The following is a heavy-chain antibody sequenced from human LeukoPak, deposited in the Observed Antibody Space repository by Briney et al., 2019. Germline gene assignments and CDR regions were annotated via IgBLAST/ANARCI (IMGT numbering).Heavy chain of an antibody. V-gene: IGHV3-20*04. D-gene: IGHD5-18*01. Sequence: GGSLRLSCAASGFTFDDYGMSWVRQAPGKGLEWVSGINWNGGSTGYADSVKGRFTISRDNAKNSLYLQMNSLRAEATALYYCARGGKAMVTLSYYYYYMDVWGKGTTVTVSS. J-gene: IGHJ6*03. CDR1: GFTFDDYG. CDR3: ARGGKAMVTLSYYYYYMDV. CDR2: INWNGGST.